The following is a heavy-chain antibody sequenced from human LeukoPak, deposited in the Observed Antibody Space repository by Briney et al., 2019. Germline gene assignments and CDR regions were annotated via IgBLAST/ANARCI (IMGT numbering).Heavy chain of an antibody. D-gene: IGHD3-10*01. CDR3: ARHRSRMVRGGDWFDP. CDR1: GYTFISYY. J-gene: IGHJ5*02. V-gene: IGHV1-18*04. Sequence: ASVKVSCKASGYTFISYYIQWVRQAPGQGLEWMGWISAYSGNTNYAHKLQGRVTMTTDTSTSTAYMELRSLRSDDTAVYYCARHRSRMVRGGDWFDPWGQGTLVTVSS. CDR2: ISAYSGNT.